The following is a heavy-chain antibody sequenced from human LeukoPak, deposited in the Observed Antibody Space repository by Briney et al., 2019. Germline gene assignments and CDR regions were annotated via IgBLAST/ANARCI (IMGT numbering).Heavy chain of an antibody. CDR3: ARAGIAVADAFDI. Sequence: SETLSLTCTVSGGSISSYYWSWIRQPPGKGLEWIGYIYYSGSTNYTPSLKSRVTISVDTSKNQFSLKLSSVTAADTAVYYCARAGIAVADAFDIWGQGTMVTVSS. CDR2: IYYSGST. V-gene: IGHV4-59*01. CDR1: GGSISSYY. D-gene: IGHD6-19*01. J-gene: IGHJ3*02.